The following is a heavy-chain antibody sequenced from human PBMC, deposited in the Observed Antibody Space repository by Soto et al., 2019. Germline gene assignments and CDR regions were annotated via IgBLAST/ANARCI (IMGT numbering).Heavy chain of an antibody. D-gene: IGHD6-13*01. V-gene: IGHV5-51*01. J-gene: IGHJ4*02. CDR1: GYSFTLYW. Sequence: GESLKISCKASGYSFTLYWIGWVRQMPGKGLEWMGIIYPDDSDTRYSPSFQGQVTISVDKSISTAYLQWSSLKASDTAMYYCARREAAAGVLVDYWGQGTLVTVSS. CDR3: ARREAAAGVLVDY. CDR2: IYPDDSDT.